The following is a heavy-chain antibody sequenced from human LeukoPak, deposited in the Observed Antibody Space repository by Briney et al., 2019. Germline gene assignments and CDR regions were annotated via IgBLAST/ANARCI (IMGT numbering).Heavy chain of an antibody. CDR2: IYYSGST. CDR1: GGSLSSGDYY. V-gene: IGHV4-30-4*08. CDR3: ARHGGIAAAHIDY. D-gene: IGHD6-13*01. Sequence: SQTLSLTCTVSGGSLSSGDYYWSWIRQPPGKGLEWIGYIYYSGSTNYNPSLKSRVTISVDTSKNQFSLKLSSVTAADTAVYYCARHGGIAAAHIDYWGQGTLVTVSS. J-gene: IGHJ4*02.